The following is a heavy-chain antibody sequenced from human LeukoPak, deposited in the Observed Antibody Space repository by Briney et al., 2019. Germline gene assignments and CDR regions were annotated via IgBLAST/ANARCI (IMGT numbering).Heavy chain of an antibody. D-gene: IGHD3-16*02. J-gene: IGHJ4*02. CDR3: ARGAGYLHFRAVYFDF. CDR1: GGSFRDYT. CDR2: CVPIFGTA. Sequence: SVKVSCKTSGGSFRDYTISWVRQAPGQGLEWMGRCVPIFGTANYAHKFQGRVTLSTDESSSTAYMELSSLRSEDTAIYYCARGAGYLHFRAVYFDFWGQGTLITVSS. V-gene: IGHV1-69*05.